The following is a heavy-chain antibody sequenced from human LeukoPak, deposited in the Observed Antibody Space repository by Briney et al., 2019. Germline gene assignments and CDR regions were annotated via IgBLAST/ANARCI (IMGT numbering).Heavy chain of an antibody. CDR3: ARDRSSGWPDAFDI. J-gene: IGHJ3*02. D-gene: IGHD6-19*01. CDR1: GGTFSTYS. V-gene: IGHV1-69*13. CDR2: IDPIFGAV. Sequence: ASVKVSCKASGGTFSTYSVSWVRLAPGQGLEWMGGIDPIFGAVNYAQKFLGRATITADESTSTAYLELRSLRSEDTAVYYCARDRSSGWPDAFDIWGQGTMVTVSS.